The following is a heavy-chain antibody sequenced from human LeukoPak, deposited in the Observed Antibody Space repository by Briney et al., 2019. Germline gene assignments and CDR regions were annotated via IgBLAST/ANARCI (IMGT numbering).Heavy chain of an antibody. CDR2: IYYAGST. D-gene: IGHD2/OR15-2a*01. V-gene: IGHV4-59*01. J-gene: IGHJ4*02. CDR1: GGSISGYF. CDR3: ARSRGWGSANGRFSMDFDY. Sequence: SETLSLTCTVSGGSISGYFWSWIRQPPGQGLEWIGYIYYAGSTHYNPSLKSRFTISVDTSENQFSLKLSSVTAADTAVYYCARSRGWGSANGRFSMDFDYWGQGILVTVSS.